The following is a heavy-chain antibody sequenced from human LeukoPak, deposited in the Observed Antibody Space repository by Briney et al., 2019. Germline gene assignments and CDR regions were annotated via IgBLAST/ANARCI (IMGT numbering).Heavy chain of an antibody. V-gene: IGHV3-30*04. J-gene: IGHJ6*02. CDR2: ISYDGSNK. CDR1: GFTFSTYA. Sequence: GGSLRLSCAASGFTFSTYAMHWVRQAPGKGLEWVAVISYDGSNKYYADSVKGRFTISRDNSKNTLYLQMNSLRAEDTAVYYCARGPGTDVWGQGTTVTVSS. CDR3: ARGPGTDV.